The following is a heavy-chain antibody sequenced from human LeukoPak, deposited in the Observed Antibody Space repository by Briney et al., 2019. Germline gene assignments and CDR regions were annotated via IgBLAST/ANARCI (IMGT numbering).Heavy chain of an antibody. J-gene: IGHJ3*02. Sequence: TSETLSLTCGVSGYSIRNCYSWDWIRPTPGNGLEWIGSINHGGSTTYNPSLRSRVTISLVTSKNAFSLRLRSVTAADTAVYYCARFDYVWETHGMDAFDIWGQGTMVTVSS. V-gene: IGHV4-38-2*01. CDR2: INHGGST. CDR1: GYSIRNCYS. D-gene: IGHD3-16*01. CDR3: ARFDYVWETHGMDAFDI.